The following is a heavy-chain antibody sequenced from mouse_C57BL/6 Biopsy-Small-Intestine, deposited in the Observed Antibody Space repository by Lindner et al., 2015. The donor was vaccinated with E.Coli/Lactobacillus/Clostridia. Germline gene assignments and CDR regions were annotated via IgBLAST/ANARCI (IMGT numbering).Heavy chain of an antibody. Sequence: VQLQESGPELVKPGASVKLSCKASGYTFTSYDINWVKQRPGQGLEWIGWIYPRDVNTKYNEKFKGKATLTVDTSSSTAYMELHSLTSEDSAVYFCASKSPTGTFAYWGQGTTLTVSS. CDR3: ASKSPTGTFAY. J-gene: IGHJ2*01. D-gene: IGHD4-1*02. V-gene: IGHV1-85*01. CDR2: IYPRDVNT. CDR1: GYTFTSYD.